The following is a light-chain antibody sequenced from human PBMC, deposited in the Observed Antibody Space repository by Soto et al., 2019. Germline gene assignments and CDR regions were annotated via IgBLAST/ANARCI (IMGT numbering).Light chain of an antibody. J-gene: IGKJ3*01. V-gene: IGKV3-11*01. CDR2: DAS. Sequence: EIVLTQSPATLSLSPGERATLSCRASQSVGSYLAWYQQKPGQAPRLLIYDASSRASGIPARFSGSGSGTDFSLIISSLEPEDFAVYYCQQRSNWQITFGPGTRVDI. CDR1: QSVGSY. CDR3: QQRSNWQIT.